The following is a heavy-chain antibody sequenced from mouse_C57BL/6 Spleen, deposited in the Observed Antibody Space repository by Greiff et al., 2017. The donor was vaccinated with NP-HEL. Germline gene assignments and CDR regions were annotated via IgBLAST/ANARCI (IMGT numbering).Heavy chain of an antibody. Sequence: DVKLVESGGGLVKPGGSLKLSCAASGFTFSDYGMHWVRQAPEKGLEWVAYISSGSSTIYYADTVKGRFTISRDNAKNTLFLQMTSLRSEDTAMYYCARWLLRNYYAMDYWGQGTSVTVSS. D-gene: IGHD2-3*01. V-gene: IGHV5-17*01. CDR3: ARWLLRNYYAMDY. CDR1: GFTFSDYG. CDR2: ISSGSSTI. J-gene: IGHJ4*01.